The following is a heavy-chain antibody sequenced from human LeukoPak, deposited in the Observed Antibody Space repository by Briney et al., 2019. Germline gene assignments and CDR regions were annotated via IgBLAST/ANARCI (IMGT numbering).Heavy chain of an antibody. CDR2: MFASGST. D-gene: IGHD1-1*01. V-gene: IGHV3-66*01. CDR1: GFSVSSNY. Sequence: GGSLRLSCTASGFSVSSNYMSWVRQAPGKGLEWVSVMFASGSTYYADSVKGRFTFARDIFRNTLYLQLNSLRVEDTALYYCARNKGQLEHFDYWGQGTLVTVSS. J-gene: IGHJ4*02. CDR3: ARNKGQLEHFDY.